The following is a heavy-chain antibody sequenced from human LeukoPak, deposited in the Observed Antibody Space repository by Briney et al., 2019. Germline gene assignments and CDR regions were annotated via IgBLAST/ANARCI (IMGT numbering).Heavy chain of an antibody. D-gene: IGHD2-15*01. CDR3: ARDGLAAATLHWCFDL. J-gene: IGHJ2*01. CDR1: GFTFSSYS. CDR2: ISSSSSYI. Sequence: PGGSLRLSCAASGFTFSSYSMNWVRQAPGKGLEWVSSISSSSSYIYYADSVKGRFTISRDNARNSLYLQMNSLRAEDTAVYYCARDGLAAATLHWCFDLWGRGTLVTVSS. V-gene: IGHV3-21*01.